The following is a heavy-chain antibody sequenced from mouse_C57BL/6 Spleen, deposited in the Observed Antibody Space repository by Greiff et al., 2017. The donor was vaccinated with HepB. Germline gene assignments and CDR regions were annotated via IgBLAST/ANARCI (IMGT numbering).Heavy chain of an antibody. Sequence: EVQGVESGGGLVQPGGSLSLSCAASGFTFTDYYMSWVRQPPGKALEWLGFIRNKANGYTTEYSASVKGRFTISRDNSQSILYLQMNALRAEDSATYYCARCYYGSSNYFDYWGQGTTLTVSS. CDR1: GFTFTDYY. CDR3: ARCYYGSSNYFDY. V-gene: IGHV7-3*01. J-gene: IGHJ2*01. D-gene: IGHD1-1*01. CDR2: IRNKANGYTT.